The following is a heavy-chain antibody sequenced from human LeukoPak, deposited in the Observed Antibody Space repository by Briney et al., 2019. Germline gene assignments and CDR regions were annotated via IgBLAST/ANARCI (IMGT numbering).Heavy chain of an antibody. V-gene: IGHV3-23*01. J-gene: IGHJ6*03. Sequence: PGGSLRLSCAASGFTFSSYAMSWVRQAPGKGLEWVSAISGSGGSTYYADSVKGRFTISRDNSKNTLYLQMNSLRAEDTAVYYCAKDGHYYDSSGYYPDYYMDVWGKGTTVTVSS. CDR3: AKDGHYYDSSGYYPDYYMDV. CDR1: GFTFSSYA. D-gene: IGHD3-22*01. CDR2: ISGSGGST.